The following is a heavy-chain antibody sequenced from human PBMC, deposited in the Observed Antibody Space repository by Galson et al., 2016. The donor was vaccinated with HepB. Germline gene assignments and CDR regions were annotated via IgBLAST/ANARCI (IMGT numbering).Heavy chain of an antibody. Sequence: SLRLSCAASGFSFSSYGMHWVRQAPGKGLEWVVVIWYDGNNKYYGDSVKGRFTISSDNSKNTLYLQMNSLRVDDTAVYYCARGGLMDYYYHGMDVWGQGTTVIVSS. D-gene: IGHD2-8*01. CDR1: GFSFSSYG. CDR3: ARGGLMDYYYHGMDV. J-gene: IGHJ6*02. V-gene: IGHV3-33*01. CDR2: IWYDGNNK.